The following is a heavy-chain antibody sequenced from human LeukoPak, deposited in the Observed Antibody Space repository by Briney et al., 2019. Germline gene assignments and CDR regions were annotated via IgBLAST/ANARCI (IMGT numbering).Heavy chain of an antibody. V-gene: IGHV3-23*01. CDR2: ISGSGGST. Sequence: PGGSLRLSCAASGFTFSSYAMSWVRQAPGKGLEWVSAISGSGGSTYYADSVKGRFTISRDNSKNTLYLQMNSLRAEDTAVYYCARDLFGLHTTEGVWGKGTTVTVSS. CDR3: ARDLFGLHTTEGV. D-gene: IGHD3-10*01. J-gene: IGHJ6*04. CDR1: GFTFSSYA.